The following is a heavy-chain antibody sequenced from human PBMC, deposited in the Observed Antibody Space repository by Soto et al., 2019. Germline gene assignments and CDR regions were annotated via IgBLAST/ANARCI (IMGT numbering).Heavy chain of an antibody. D-gene: IGHD3-10*01. CDR1: GFTFSSYS. V-gene: IGHV3-21*01. CDR2: ISSSSSNI. CDR3: ARGVYYGSGSVDWCDP. Sequence: EVQLVESGGGLVKPGGSLRRSCAASGFTFSSYSMNWVRQAPGKGLEWVSSISSSSSNIYYADTVKGRFTISRDNDKNSLYLQMNSLRAEDAAVYYCARGVYYGSGSVDWCDPWGQGALVTVSS. J-gene: IGHJ5*02.